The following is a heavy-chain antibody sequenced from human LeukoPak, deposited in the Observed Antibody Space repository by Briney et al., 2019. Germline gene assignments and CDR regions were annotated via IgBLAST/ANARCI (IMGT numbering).Heavy chain of an antibody. CDR3: AKDSDGVAATDF. CDR2: INSGGDRA. V-gene: IGHV3-23*01. CDR1: GFTFRSYA. J-gene: IGHJ4*02. Sequence: GGSLRLSCAASGFTFRSYAVTWVRQTPGKGLEWVTAINSGGDRAYYADSVKGRFTISRDNSKNTVYLQMDSLRVEDTALYYCAKDSDGVAATDFWGQGTLVTVS. D-gene: IGHD6-19*01.